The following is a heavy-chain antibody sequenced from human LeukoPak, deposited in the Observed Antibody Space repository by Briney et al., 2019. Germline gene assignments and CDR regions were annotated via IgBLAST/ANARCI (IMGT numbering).Heavy chain of an antibody. CDR3: ARRFYWNYEDVRWDWFDP. CDR1: GGSISSSSYY. J-gene: IGHJ5*02. CDR2: IYYSGST. D-gene: IGHD1-7*01. Sequence: SETLSLTCTVSGGSISSSSYYWGWIRQPPVKGLEWIGSIYYSGSTYYNPSLKSRVTISVDTSKNQFSLKLSSVTAADTAVYYCARRFYWNYEDVRWDWFDPWGQGTLVTVSS. V-gene: IGHV4-39*07.